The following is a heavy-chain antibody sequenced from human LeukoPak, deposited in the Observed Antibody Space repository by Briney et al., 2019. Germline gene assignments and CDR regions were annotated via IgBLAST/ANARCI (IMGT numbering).Heavy chain of an antibody. V-gene: IGHV3-30*18. CDR2: VSYDGTNK. J-gene: IGHJ4*02. CDR3: AKDSYGFDC. CDR1: GFTFSDFA. D-gene: IGHD4-17*01. Sequence: PGGSLRLSCVTSGFTFSDFAMHWVRQAPGKGLEWVAVVSYDGTNKFYADSVKGRFTISRDNSKSTLYLQVNSLRGDDTAVYHCAKDSYGFDCWGQGTLVAVSS.